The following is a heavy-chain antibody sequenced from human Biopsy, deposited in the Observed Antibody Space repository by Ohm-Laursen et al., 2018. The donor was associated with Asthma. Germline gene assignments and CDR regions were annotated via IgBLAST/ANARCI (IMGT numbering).Heavy chain of an antibody. CDR1: GFTFSSYA. V-gene: IGHV3-30-3*01. CDR3: ARDVMEWYLPAFDF. D-gene: IGHD3-3*01. CDR2: GGSYYDGGLK. Sequence: SLRLSCAASGFTFSSYAMHWVRQAPGKGLEWVAVGGSYYDGGLKYYADSVNGRFTVSRGDSKNTLYLQMNSLRPDDTAVYYCARDVMEWYLPAFDFWGQGNLVTVSS. J-gene: IGHJ4*02.